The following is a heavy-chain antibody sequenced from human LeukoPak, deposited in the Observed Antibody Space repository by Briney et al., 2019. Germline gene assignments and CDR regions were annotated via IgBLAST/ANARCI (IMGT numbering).Heavy chain of an antibody. V-gene: IGHV1-69*06. D-gene: IGHD2-2*01. CDR2: IIPMLGTP. J-gene: IGHJ4*02. CDR3: ASGTTDIVVVPATLRNYYFDY. Sequence: GASVKVSCKASGYTFTSYGISWVRQAPGQGLEWMGGIIPMLGTPNYAQKFQGRVTITADKSTSTAYMDLSSLRSEDTAVYYCASGTTDIVVVPATLRNYYFDYWGQGTLVTVSS. CDR1: GYTFTSYG.